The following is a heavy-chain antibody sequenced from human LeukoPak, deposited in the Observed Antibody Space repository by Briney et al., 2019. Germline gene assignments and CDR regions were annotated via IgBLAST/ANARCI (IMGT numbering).Heavy chain of an antibody. V-gene: IGHV4-34*01. CDR1: GGSFSGYY. CDR2: INHSGST. J-gene: IGHJ4*02. Sequence: SETLSLTCAVYGGSFSGYYWSWIRQPPGKGLEWIGEINHSGSTNYNPSLKSRVTISVDTSKNQFSLKLSSVTAADTAVYYCARGLGDYWGQGTLVTVSS. CDR3: ARGLGDY.